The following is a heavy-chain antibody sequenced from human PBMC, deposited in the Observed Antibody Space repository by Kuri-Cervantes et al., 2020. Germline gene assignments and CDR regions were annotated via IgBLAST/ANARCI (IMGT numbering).Heavy chain of an antibody. CDR2: VYQSNGNT. V-gene: IGHV4-4*07. J-gene: IGHJ3*02. Sequence: SETLSLTCTVSGGSISGSYWSWIRQPAGKGLEWIGRVYQSNGNTNYNPSLQSRVTISLDTSKNQFSLKLSPVTAADTAVYYCARDHTWFGKLCHAFDIWGQGTMVTVSS. CDR3: ARDHTWFGKLCHAFDI. D-gene: IGHD3-10*01. CDR1: GGSISGSY.